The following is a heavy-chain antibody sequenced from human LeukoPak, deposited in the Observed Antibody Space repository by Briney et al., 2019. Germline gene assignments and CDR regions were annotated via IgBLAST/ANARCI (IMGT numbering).Heavy chain of an antibody. Sequence: SETLSLTCTVSGGSISSYYWSWIRQPAGKGLEWIGRIYTSGSTTYNPSLKSRVTMSVDTSKNQFSLKLSSVTAADTAVYYCARAPFCSGGSCYSRMNYYYYMDVWGKGTTVTVPS. V-gene: IGHV4-4*07. CDR1: GGSISSYY. J-gene: IGHJ6*03. CDR2: IYTSGST. D-gene: IGHD2-15*01. CDR3: ARAPFCSGGSCYSRMNYYYYMDV.